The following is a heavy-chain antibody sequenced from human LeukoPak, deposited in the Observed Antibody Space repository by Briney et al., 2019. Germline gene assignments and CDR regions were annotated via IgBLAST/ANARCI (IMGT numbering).Heavy chain of an antibody. CDR3: ARRYYYYYGMDV. CDR2: INHSGST. Sequence: SETLSLTCGVYGGPFTGYYWSWIRQPPGKGLEWIGEINHSGSTNYNPSLKSRVTISVDTSKNQFSLKLSSVTAADTAVYYCARRYYYYYGMDVWGQGTTVTVSS. V-gene: IGHV4-34*01. CDR1: GGPFTGYY. J-gene: IGHJ6*02.